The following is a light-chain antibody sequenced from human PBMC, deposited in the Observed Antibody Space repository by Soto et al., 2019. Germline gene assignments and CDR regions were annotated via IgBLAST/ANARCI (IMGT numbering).Light chain of an antibody. CDR3: AVWDDSLNGVV. V-gene: IGLV1-44*01. CDR2: SNN. CDR1: SSNIGSNT. J-gene: IGLJ2*01. Sequence: QSVLTQPPSASGTPGQRVTISCSGSSSNIGSNTVNWYQQLPGTAPKLFIYSNNQRPSGVPDRFSGSKSGTSASLAISGLQSEDEADYYCAVWDDSLNGVVFGGGTKLPVL.